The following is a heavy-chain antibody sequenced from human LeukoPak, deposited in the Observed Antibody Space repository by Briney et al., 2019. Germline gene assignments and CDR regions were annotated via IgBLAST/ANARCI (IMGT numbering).Heavy chain of an antibody. V-gene: IGHV4-59*08. CDR3: ARRTVVLDY. CDR2: IYYSGST. D-gene: IGHD4-23*01. Sequence: SETLSLTCTVSGGSISGYYWSWVRQPPGKGLEWIGYIYYSGSTTYNPSLKGRVTISVDTSKNQFSLKLSSVTAADTAVYFCARRTVVLDYWGQGTPVTVSS. CDR1: GGSISGYY. J-gene: IGHJ4*02.